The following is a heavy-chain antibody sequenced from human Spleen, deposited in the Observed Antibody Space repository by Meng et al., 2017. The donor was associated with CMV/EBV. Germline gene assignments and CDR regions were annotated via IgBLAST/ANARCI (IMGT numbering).Heavy chain of an antibody. CDR2: ISGSGGST. CDR3: AKRGGYNSGGVDY. CDR1: GVTCSSYA. Sequence: AASGVTCSSYAMSWVRQAQGKGLEWVSAISGSGGSTYYADSVKGRFTISRDNSKNTLYLQMNSLRAEDTAVYYCAKRGGYNSGGVDYWGQGTLVTVSS. V-gene: IGHV3-23*01. D-gene: IGHD5-24*01. J-gene: IGHJ4*02.